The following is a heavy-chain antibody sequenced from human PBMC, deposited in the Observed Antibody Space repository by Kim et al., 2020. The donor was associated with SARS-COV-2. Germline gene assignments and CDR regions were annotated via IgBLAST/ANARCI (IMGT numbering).Heavy chain of an antibody. CDR3: ARETGGMVRGGLPYPDY. D-gene: IGHD3-10*01. CDR1: GFTFSSYA. V-gene: IGHV3-30*04. Sequence: GGSLRLSCAASGFTFSSYAMHWVRQAPGKGLEWVAVISYDGSNKYYADSVKGRFTISRDNSKNTLYLQMNSLRAEDTAVYYCARETGGMVRGGLPYPDY. J-gene: IGHJ4*01. CDR2: ISYDGSNK.